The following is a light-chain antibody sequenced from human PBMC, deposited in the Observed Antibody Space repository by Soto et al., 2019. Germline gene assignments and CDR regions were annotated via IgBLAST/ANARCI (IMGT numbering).Light chain of an antibody. CDR3: QQYGSSPRT. CDR1: QSVSSN. J-gene: IGKJ5*01. CDR2: GAS. Sequence: SRATLSLSPGERAAVSSRASQSVSSNLAWYQQKPGQAPRLLIYGASSRATGIPDRFSGSGSGTDFTLTISRLEPEDFAVYYCQQYGSSPRTFGQGTRLEI. V-gene: IGKV3-20*01.